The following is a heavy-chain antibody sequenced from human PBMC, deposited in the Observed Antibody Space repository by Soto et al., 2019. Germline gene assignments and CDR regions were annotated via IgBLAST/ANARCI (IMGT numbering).Heavy chain of an antibody. CDR1: GFTFSSYG. CDR2: IWYDGSNK. V-gene: IGHV3-33*01. J-gene: IGHJ4*02. CDR3: ARDGGPYGSGSYLGY. D-gene: IGHD3-10*01. Sequence: QVQLVESGGGVVQPGRSLRLSCAASGFTFSSYGMHWVRQAPGKGLEWVAVIWYDGSNKYYADSVKGRFTISRDNSKKRLYLQMNSLRAEDTAVYYCARDGGPYGSGSYLGYWGQGTLVTVSS.